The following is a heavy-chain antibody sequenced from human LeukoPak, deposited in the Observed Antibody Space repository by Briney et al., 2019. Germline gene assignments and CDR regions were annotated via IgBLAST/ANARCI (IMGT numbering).Heavy chain of an antibody. D-gene: IGHD3-10*01. V-gene: IGHV1-2*02. Sequence: GASVKVSCKASGYTFTGYCMHWVRQAPGQGLEWMGWINPNSGGTNYAQKFQGRVTMTRDTSIRSAYMELSRLRSDDPAVYYCAKYGSRSDGFDYWGQGALVTVSS. CDR1: GYTFTGYC. CDR2: INPNSGGT. CDR3: AKYGSRSDGFDY. J-gene: IGHJ4*02.